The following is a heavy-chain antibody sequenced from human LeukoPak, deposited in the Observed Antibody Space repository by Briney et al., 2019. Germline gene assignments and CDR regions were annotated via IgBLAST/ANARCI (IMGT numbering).Heavy chain of an antibody. J-gene: IGHJ6*02. CDR1: GFTFSNYG. V-gene: IGHV3-30*18. Sequence: GRSVRLSCAASGFTFSNYGMHWVRQAPGKGLEWVAVISYDGSNKYYADSVKGRFTISRDNSKNTLYLQMNSLRAEDTAVYYCAKGCQLLWGYYYYGMDVWGQRTTVTVSS. CDR2: ISYDGSNK. D-gene: IGHD2-2*01. CDR3: AKGCQLLWGYYYYGMDV.